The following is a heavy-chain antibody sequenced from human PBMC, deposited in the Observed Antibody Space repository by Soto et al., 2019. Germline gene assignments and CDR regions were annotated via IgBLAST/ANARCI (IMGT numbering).Heavy chain of an antibody. V-gene: IGHV3-9*01. D-gene: IGHD3-10*01. J-gene: IGHJ6*02. CDR1: GFTFDDYA. CDR2: ISWNSGSI. CDR3: AKDRGEDYYYYGMDV. Sequence: GGSLRLSCAASGFTFDDYAMHWVRQAPGKGLEWVSGISWNSGSIGYADSVKGRFTISRDNAKNSLYLQMNSLRAEDTALYYCAKDRGEDYYYYGMDVWGQGTTVTVSS.